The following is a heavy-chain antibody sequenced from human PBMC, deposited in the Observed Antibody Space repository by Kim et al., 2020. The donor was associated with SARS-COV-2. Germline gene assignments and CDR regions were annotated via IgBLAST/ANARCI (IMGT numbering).Heavy chain of an antibody. J-gene: IGHJ4*02. V-gene: IGHV4-39*01. D-gene: IGHD3-3*01. Sequence: PSLKRRATISVGTSKNQFSLKLSAVTAADTGVYYCARHRFLEWLLSPFFDYWGQGTLVTVSS. CDR3: ARHRFLEWLLSPFFDY.